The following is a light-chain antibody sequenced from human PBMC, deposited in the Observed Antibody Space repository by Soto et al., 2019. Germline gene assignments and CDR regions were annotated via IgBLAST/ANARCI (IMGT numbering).Light chain of an antibody. V-gene: IGKV1-5*03. J-gene: IGKJ1*01. CDR3: QHHNSYSEA. CDR1: QTISSW. Sequence: DIQMTQSPSNLSGSVGVRVTITCRASQTISSWLAWYQQKPGKAPTLLIYKASTLKSGVPSRFSGSGSRTEFTLTIRILQPDDLATNDCQHHNSYSEAFGQGTKV. CDR2: KAS.